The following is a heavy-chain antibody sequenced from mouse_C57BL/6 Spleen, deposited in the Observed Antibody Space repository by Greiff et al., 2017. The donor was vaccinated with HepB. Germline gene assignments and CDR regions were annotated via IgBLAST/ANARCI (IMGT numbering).Heavy chain of an antibody. CDR1: GYTFTDHT. D-gene: IGHD1-1*01. CDR2: IYPRDGST. V-gene: IGHV1-78*01. CDR3: TRAYPYYGSSYGEYFDV. Sequence: VQLQQSDAELVKPGASVKISCKVSGYTFTDHTIHWMKQRPEQGLEWIGYIYPRDGSTKYNEKFKGKATLTADKSSSTAYMQLNSLTSEDSAVFVCTRAYPYYGSSYGEYFDVWGTGTTVTVSS. J-gene: IGHJ1*03.